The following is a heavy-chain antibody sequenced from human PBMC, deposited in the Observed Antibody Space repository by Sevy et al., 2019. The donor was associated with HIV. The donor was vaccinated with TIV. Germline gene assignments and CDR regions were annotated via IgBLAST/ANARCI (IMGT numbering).Heavy chain of an antibody. Sequence: GGSLRLSCTASGFTLGKFAMGWVRQAPGKKLEWVLTLNTTAGDIYYGDSVKGRFTTSTDSVNNTLFLQMNSLTIEDTDVYYCGTRKLVLWGQGTLVTVSS. V-gene: IGHV3-23*01. CDR2: LNTTAGDI. J-gene: IGHJ4*02. CDR1: GFTLGKFA. D-gene: IGHD3-10*02. CDR3: GTRKLVL.